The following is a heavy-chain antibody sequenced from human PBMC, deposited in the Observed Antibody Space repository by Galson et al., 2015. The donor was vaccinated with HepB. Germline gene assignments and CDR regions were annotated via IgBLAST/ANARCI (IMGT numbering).Heavy chain of an antibody. CDR1: RGTFSSYA. V-gene: IGHV1-69*06. CDR3: ARDPPGDDYVWGSYPDY. Sequence: SVKVSCKASRGTFSSYAISWVRQAPGQGLEWMGRIIPIFGTANYAHKFQGRVTLTADKSTSTAYMEPRSLRSEDTAVYYCARDPPGDDYVWGSYPDYWGQGTLVTVSS. J-gene: IGHJ4*02. CDR2: IIPIFGTA. D-gene: IGHD3-16*01.